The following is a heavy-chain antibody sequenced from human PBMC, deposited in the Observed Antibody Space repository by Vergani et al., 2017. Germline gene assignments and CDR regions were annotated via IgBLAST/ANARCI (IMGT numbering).Heavy chain of an antibody. CDR1: GGSISSSSYY. CDR3: ARVAYGYYYYYYGMDV. J-gene: IGHJ6*02. CDR2: IYYSGST. V-gene: IGHV4-39*07. D-gene: IGHD3-10*01. Sequence: QLQLQESGPGLVKPSETLSLTCTVSGGSISSSSYYWGWIRQPPGKGREWIGSIYYSGSTYYNPSLKSRVTISVDTSKNQFSLKLSSVTAADTAVYYCARVAYGYYYYYYGMDVWGQGTTVTVSS.